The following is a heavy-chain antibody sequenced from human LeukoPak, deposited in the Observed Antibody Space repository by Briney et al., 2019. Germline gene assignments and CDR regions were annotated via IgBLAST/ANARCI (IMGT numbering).Heavy chain of an antibody. D-gene: IGHD3-10*01. CDR2: ISAYNGYT. CDR3: ARDRAVYYGSGSYDRYYYYYYMDV. V-gene: IGHV1-18*01. CDR1: GYTFTRYA. Sequence: ASVKVACKASGYTFTRYAINWVRQAPGQGLEWMGWISAYNGYTNYTQRLQGRVTMTTETSTSTAYMELRSLRSDDTAVYYCARDRAVYYGSGSYDRYYYYYYMDVWGKGTTVTISS. J-gene: IGHJ6*03.